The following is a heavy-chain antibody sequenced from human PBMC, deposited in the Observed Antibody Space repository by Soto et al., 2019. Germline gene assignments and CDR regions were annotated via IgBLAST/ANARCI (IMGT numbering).Heavy chain of an antibody. D-gene: IGHD3-3*01. J-gene: IGHJ3*02. V-gene: IGHV4-39*01. Sequence: QLQLQESGPGLVKPSETLSLTCTVSGGSISSSNYYWGWIRQPPGKGLEWIGSMYYSGSTYYNPSLKSRVTISVYTAMYLLAVRLSSVTAADTAVYYCATKAQDHEFWSAFYDAFDIWGQGTMVTVSS. CDR1: GGSISSSNYY. CDR2: MYYSGST. CDR3: ATKAQDHEFWSAFYDAFDI.